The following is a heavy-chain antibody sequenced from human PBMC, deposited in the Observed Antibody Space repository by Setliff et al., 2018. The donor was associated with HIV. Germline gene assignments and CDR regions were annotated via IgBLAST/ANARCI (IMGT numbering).Heavy chain of an antibody. CDR1: GGSLSGDY. Sequence: SETLSLPFAVYGGSLSGDYWSWIRQPPGKELEWSGEINQSGSTNYNPPLKRRLIISVDTSKNPPSLKMSSVTASDTAMYYCASGCGRTCYYDSSGSRAFDIWGQGTMVTVSS. V-gene: IGHV4-34*01. J-gene: IGHJ3*02. D-gene: IGHD3-22*01. CDR2: INQSGST. CDR3: ASGCGRTCYYDSSGSRAFDI.